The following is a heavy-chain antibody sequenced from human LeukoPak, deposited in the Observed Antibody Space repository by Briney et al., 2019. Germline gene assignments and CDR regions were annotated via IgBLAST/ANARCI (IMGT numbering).Heavy chain of an antibody. CDR1: GFTFSSYW. V-gene: IGHV3-7*03. Sequence: GGSLRLSCAASGFTFSSYWMSWVRQAPGKGLEWVANIKQDGSEKYYVDSVKGRFTISRDNAKNSLYLQMNSLRAEDTALYYCAKAHSGSYLGDAFDIWGQGTMVTVSS. CDR3: AKAHSGSYLGDAFDI. D-gene: IGHD1-26*01. CDR2: IKQDGSEK. J-gene: IGHJ3*02.